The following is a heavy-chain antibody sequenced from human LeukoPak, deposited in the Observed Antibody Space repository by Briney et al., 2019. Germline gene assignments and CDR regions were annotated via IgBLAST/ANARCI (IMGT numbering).Heavy chain of an antibody. V-gene: IGHV3-7*03. CDR1: GFTFSSYW. CDR2: IKQDGSEK. Sequence: GGSLRLSCAASGFTFSSYWMSWVRQAPGKGLEWVANIKQDGSEKYYVDSVKGRFTISRDNAKNSLYLQMNSLRAADTAVYYCARVMWRMGCSGGSCYLFDYWGQGTLVTVSS. CDR3: ARVMWRMGCSGGSCYLFDY. D-gene: IGHD2-15*01. J-gene: IGHJ4*02.